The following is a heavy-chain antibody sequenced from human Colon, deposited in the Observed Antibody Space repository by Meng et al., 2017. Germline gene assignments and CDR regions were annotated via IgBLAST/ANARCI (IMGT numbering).Heavy chain of an antibody. D-gene: IGHD4-17*01. CDR2: INPNSGVT. Sequence: ASVKVSCKASGYTFSGYILHWVRQAPGQGLEWMGWINPNSGVTNYEQRFQGRVTMTRDTSISTAYMELSRLRSDDTAVYYCARSGGDYSRVEYWGQGTLVTVSS. CDR1: GYTFSGYI. J-gene: IGHJ4*02. V-gene: IGHV1-2*02. CDR3: ARSGGDYSRVEY.